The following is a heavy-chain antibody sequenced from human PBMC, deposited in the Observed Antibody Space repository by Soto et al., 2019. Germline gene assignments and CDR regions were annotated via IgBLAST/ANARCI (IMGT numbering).Heavy chain of an antibody. V-gene: IGHV1-46*01. CDR1: GYTFTSYY. Sequence: QVQLVQSGAEVKKPGASVKISCKASGYTFTSYYMHWVRQAPGQGLEWMGIINTSGGSTNYAQKLQGRGAMTRHASTSTVYMELNSLRSEDTAVYYCARPPFPGCINAVCYPLDYWGQGTLVTVSS. J-gene: IGHJ4*02. CDR3: ARPPFPGCINAVCYPLDY. D-gene: IGHD2-8*01. CDR2: INTSGGST.